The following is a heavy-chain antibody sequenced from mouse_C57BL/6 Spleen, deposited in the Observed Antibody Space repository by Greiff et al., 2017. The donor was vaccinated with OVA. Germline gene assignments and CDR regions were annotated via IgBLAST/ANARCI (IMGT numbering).Heavy chain of an antibody. V-gene: IGHV2-2*01. CDR1: GFSLTSYG. Sequence: VQGVESGPGLVQPSQSLSITCTVSGFSLTSYGVHWVRQSPGKGLEWLGVIWSGGSTDYNAAFISRLSISKDNSKSQVFFKMNSLQADDTAIYYCARYGNYVRYAMDYWGQGTSVTVSS. J-gene: IGHJ4*01. CDR2: IWSGGST. CDR3: ARYGNYVRYAMDY. D-gene: IGHD2-1*01.